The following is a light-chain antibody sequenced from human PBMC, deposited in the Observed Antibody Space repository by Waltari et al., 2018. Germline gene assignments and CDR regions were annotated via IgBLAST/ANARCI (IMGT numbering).Light chain of an antibody. CDR1: SLSKKY. Sequence: SYELTQPPSVSVSPGLPARITSSGDSLSKKYVSWYTVRSGNAPVVVIYDDSKRPSGIPERLSGSSSGTMATLTITRAQVDDEGDYYCYSTDNRDNHRGVFGGGTRVTVL. J-gene: IGLJ3*02. CDR3: YSTDNRDNHRGV. CDR2: DDS. V-gene: IGLV3-10*01.